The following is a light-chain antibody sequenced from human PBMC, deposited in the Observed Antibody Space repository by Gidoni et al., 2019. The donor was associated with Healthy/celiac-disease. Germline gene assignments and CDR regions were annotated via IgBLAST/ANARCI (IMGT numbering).Light chain of an antibody. CDR2: EVS. CDR1: SSDVGGYNY. CDR3: SSYTSSSTRV. J-gene: IGLJ2*01. Sequence: QSALTPPASVSGSPGHSITISCTGTSSDVGGYNYVSWYQQHPGKAPKLMIYEVSTRPSGVSNRFSGSKSGNTASLTISGLQAEDEADYYCSSYTSSSTRVFGGGTKLTVL. V-gene: IGLV2-14*01.